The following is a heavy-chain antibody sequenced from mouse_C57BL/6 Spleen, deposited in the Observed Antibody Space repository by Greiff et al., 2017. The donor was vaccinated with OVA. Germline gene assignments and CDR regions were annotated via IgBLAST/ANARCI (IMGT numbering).Heavy chain of an antibody. Sequence: EVQLQESGPGLVKPSQSLSLTCSVTGYSITSGYYWNWIRQFPGNKLEWMGYISYDGSNNYNPSLKNRISITRDTSKNQFFLKLNSVTTEDTATYYCARDRDGYPDYWGQGTTLTVSS. CDR1: GYSITSGYY. CDR3: ARDRDGYPDY. D-gene: IGHD2-3*01. J-gene: IGHJ2*01. V-gene: IGHV3-6*01. CDR2: ISYDGSN.